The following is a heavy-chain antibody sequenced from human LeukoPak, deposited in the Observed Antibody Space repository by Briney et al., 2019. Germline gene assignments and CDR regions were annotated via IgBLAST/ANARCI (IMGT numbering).Heavy chain of an antibody. V-gene: IGHV4-31*03. CDR3: ARGSGDYSVDI. CDR2: IYNSGST. D-gene: IGHD3-3*01. Sequence: SETLSLTCTVSGGSISSGGYYWCWIRQHPGEGLEWIGYIYNSGSTYYNPSLKSRTTMSVDTSKNQFSLKLSSVTAADTAVYYCARGSGDYSVDIWGQGTMVTVSS. J-gene: IGHJ3*02. CDR1: GGSISSGGYY.